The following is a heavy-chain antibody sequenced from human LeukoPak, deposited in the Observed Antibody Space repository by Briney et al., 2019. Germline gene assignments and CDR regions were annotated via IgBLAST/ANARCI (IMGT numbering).Heavy chain of an antibody. J-gene: IGHJ4*02. D-gene: IGHD6-13*01. Sequence: ASVKVSCKASGYTFTDYYIHWLRQAPGQGLEWMGWINPNSGDTNYAQRFQGRVAMTRDTSISTANMELSRLGSDDTAVYYCARASSSWFPGYWGQGTLVTVSS. CDR1: GYTFTDYY. CDR3: ARASSSWFPGY. CDR2: INPNSGDT. V-gene: IGHV1-2*02.